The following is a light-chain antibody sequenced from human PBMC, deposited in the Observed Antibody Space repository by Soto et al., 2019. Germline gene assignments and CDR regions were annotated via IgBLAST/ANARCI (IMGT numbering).Light chain of an antibody. CDR3: SSYTSTNTLI. CDR2: EVS. Sequence: QSALTQPASVSGSPGQSITISCTGTNSDVGGYNYVSWYQQHPGKAPKLMISEVSYRTSGLSNRFSGSKSGNTASLTISGLQAEDEADYYCSSYTSTNTLIFGGGTKLTVL. V-gene: IGLV2-14*01. J-gene: IGLJ2*01. CDR1: NSDVGGYNY.